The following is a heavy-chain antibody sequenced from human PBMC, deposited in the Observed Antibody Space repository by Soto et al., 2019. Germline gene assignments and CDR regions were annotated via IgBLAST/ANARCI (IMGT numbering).Heavy chain of an antibody. D-gene: IGHD2-8*01. CDR2: INHSGST. Sequence: SETLSLTCAVYGGSFSGYYWSWIRQPPGKGLEWIGEINHSGSTNYNPSLKSRVTISVDTSKNQFSLKLSSVTAADTAVYYCARGAVGYCTNGVCLWYYYYGMDVWGQGTTVTVS. V-gene: IGHV4-34*01. J-gene: IGHJ6*02. CDR3: ARGAVGYCTNGVCLWYYYYGMDV. CDR1: GGSFSGYY.